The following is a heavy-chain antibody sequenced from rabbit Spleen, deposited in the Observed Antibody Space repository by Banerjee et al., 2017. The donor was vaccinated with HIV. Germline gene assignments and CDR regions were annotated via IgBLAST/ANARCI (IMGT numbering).Heavy chain of an antibody. CDR2: INTGSSGST. J-gene: IGHJ4*01. Sequence: QQQLEESGGGLVKPGGTLTLTCKASGFPFSNKAVMCWVRQAPGKGLEWIACINTGSSGSTYYASWAKGRFTISKASWTTVTLQMISLTDADTARYFCARDLAGAVGWNFDLWGPGTLVTVS. V-gene: IGHV1S45*01. CDR1: GFPFSNKAV. CDR3: ARDLAGAVGWNFDL. D-gene: IGHD4-1*01.